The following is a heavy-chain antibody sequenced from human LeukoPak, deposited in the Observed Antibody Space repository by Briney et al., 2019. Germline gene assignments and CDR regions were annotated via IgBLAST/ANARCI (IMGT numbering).Heavy chain of an antibody. V-gene: IGHV3-30-3*01. CDR1: GFTFSSYS. CDR2: ISYDGSNK. Sequence: GGSLRLSCAASGFTFSSYSMHWVRQAPPKGLEWVAVISYDGSNKYYADSVKGRFTITRDNSKNTLYLQMNSLRAEDTAVYYCARDTAGSTAGTTLAYWGQRTLVTVSS. CDR3: ARDTAGSTAGTTLAY. D-gene: IGHD1-1*01. J-gene: IGHJ4*01.